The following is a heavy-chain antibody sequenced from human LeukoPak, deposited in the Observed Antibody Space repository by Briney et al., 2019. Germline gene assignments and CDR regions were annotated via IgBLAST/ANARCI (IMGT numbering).Heavy chain of an antibody. Sequence: SETLSLTCTVSGGSISSYYWSWIRQPAGKGLEWIGRIYTSGSTNYNPSLKSRVTMSVDTSKNQFSLKLSSVTAADTAVYYSARELRYDNSDSGAFWGQGTVVTVSS. CDR2: IYTSGST. J-gene: IGHJ3*01. CDR1: GGSISSYY. V-gene: IGHV4-4*07. CDR3: ARELRYDNSDSGAF. D-gene: IGHD3-22*01.